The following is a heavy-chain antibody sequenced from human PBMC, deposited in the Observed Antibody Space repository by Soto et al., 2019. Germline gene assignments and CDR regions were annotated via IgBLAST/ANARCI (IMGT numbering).Heavy chain of an antibody. J-gene: IGHJ6*02. CDR1: GFTFSSYE. Sequence: GGSLRLSCAASGFTFSSYEMNWVRQAPGKGLEWVSYISSSGSTIYYADSVKGRFTISRDNAKNSLYLQMNSLRAEDTAVYYCAREETQDFWSGYFLPTTMYYGMDVWGQGTTVTVS. V-gene: IGHV3-48*03. CDR3: AREETQDFWSGYFLPTTMYYGMDV. D-gene: IGHD3-3*01. CDR2: ISSSGSTI.